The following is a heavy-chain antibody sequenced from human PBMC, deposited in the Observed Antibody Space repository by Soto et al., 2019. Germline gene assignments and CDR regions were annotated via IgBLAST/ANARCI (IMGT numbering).Heavy chain of an antibody. D-gene: IGHD2-15*01. CDR2: IYYSGST. V-gene: IGHV4-39*01. J-gene: IGHJ3*02. Sequence: SESLSLTCTVSGGSISSSSYYWGWIRQPPGKGLEWIGSIYYSGSTYYNPSLKSRVTISVDTSKNQFSLKLSSVTAADTAVYYCARPYRYCSGGSCPRDAFDIWGQGTMVTVSS. CDR1: GGSISSSSYY. CDR3: ARPYRYCSGGSCPRDAFDI.